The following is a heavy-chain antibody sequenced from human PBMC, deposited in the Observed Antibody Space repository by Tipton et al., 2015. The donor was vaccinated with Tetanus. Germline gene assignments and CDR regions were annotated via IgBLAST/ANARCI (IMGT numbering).Heavy chain of an antibody. CDR2: VWYDGSKK. D-gene: IGHD2-15*01. CDR1: GFTFNGYG. CDR3: AREADCSGGSCFSGDFDN. J-gene: IGHJ4*02. Sequence: SGFTFNGYGMHWVRQAPGKGLEWLALVWYDGSKKYYADSVKGRFSISRDNSKNTLYLQMNSLRAEDTTVYYCAREADCSGGSCFSGDFDNWGQGAQVTVSS. V-gene: IGHV3-33*01.